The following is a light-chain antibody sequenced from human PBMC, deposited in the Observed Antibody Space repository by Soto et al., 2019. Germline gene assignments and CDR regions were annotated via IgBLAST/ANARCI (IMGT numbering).Light chain of an antibody. V-gene: IGLV2-8*01. CDR2: EVN. CDR3: SSHAGSKRV. Sequence: QSALTQPPSASGSPGQSGTISCTGTSSDVGGYNYVSWYQQHPGKAPKLMIYEVNKRPSGVPDRFSGSKSGNTASLTVSGLQAEDEGDYYCSSHAGSKRVFGTGTKLTFL. J-gene: IGLJ1*01. CDR1: SSDVGGYNY.